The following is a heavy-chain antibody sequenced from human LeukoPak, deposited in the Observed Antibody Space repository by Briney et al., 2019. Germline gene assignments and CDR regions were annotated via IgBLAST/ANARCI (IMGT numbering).Heavy chain of an antibody. CDR3: ARVVLMVYAIIPRSNWFDP. V-gene: IGHV4-59*08. J-gene: IGHJ5*02. Sequence: SETLSLTCTVSGGSISSYYWSWIRQPPGKGLEWIGYIHYSGSTNYNPSLKSRVTISVDTSKNQFSLKLTSVTAADTAVYYCARVVLMVYAIIPRSNWFDPWGQGTLVTVSS. D-gene: IGHD2-8*01. CDR2: IHYSGST. CDR1: GGSISSYY.